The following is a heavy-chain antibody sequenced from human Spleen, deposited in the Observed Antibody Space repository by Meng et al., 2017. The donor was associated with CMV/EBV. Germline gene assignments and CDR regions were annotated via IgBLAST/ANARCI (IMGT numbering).Heavy chain of an antibody. J-gene: IGHJ4*02. V-gene: IGHV4-34*01. CDR2: INHSGST. Sequence: QVQLQQWGAGLLKPSETLSLTCAVYGGSFSGYYWSWIRQPPGKGLEWIGEINHSGSTNYNPSLKSRVTISVDTSKNQFSLKLSSVTAADMAVYYCARGGYYVGWGQGTLVTVSS. D-gene: IGHD3-10*02. CDR3: ARGGYYVG. CDR1: GGSFSGYY.